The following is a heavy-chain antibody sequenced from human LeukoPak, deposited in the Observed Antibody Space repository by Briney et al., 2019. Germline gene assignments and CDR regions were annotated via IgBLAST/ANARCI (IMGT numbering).Heavy chain of an antibody. CDR3: AKDSRGRSSTSPDYFDY. CDR2: ISGSGGST. CDR1: GFTFSSYA. Sequence: GGSLRLSCAASGFTFSSYAMSWVRQAPGKGLEWVSAISGSGGSTYYADSVKGRFTISRDNSKNALYLQMNSLRAEDTAVYYCAKDSRGRSSTSPDYFDYWGRGTLVTVSS. D-gene: IGHD2-2*01. V-gene: IGHV3-23*01. J-gene: IGHJ4*02.